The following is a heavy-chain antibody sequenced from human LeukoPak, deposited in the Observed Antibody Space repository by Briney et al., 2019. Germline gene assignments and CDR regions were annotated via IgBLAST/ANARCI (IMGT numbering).Heavy chain of an antibody. D-gene: IGHD1-14*01. CDR2: IYPDGSS. J-gene: IGHJ4*02. V-gene: IGHV3-53*01. Sequence: GGSLRLSYAVSGLTISNNYMSWVRQAPGKGLEWVSVIYPDGSSYYTDSVKGRFTISRDNSKNTVYLQMNSLRVDDTAVYFCARDRIGRSKDHWGQGSLVTVSS. CDR1: GLTISNNY. CDR3: ARDRIGRSKDH.